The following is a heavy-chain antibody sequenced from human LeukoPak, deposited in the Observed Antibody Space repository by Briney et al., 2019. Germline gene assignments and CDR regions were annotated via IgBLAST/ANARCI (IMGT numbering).Heavy chain of an antibody. CDR2: ISHDGSKK. CDR1: GFTFNNFG. Sequence: PGGSLRLSCAASGFTFNNFGIHWVRQAPGKGLEWVTFISHDGSKKYYRDSVKGRFTISRDNSRNTLSLQMNSLRAEDTAVYYCARDRRVYSSSWPLYYYYYMDVWGKGTTVTVSS. D-gene: IGHD6-13*01. J-gene: IGHJ6*03. V-gene: IGHV3-30*03. CDR3: ARDRRVYSSSWPLYYYYYMDV.